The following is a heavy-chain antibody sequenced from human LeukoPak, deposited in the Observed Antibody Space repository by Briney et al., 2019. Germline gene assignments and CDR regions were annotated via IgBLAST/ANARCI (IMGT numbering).Heavy chain of an antibody. CDR2: IYYLGST. D-gene: IGHD3-22*01. Sequence: SETLSLTCTVSGGSISSGGYYWSWIRQHPGQGLEWISYIYYLGSTYSNPSLKSRITISVDTSKNQFSLRLASVTVADTAVYYCARGYDSSGYSLDYWGQGTLVTVSS. CDR3: ARGYDSSGYSLDY. V-gene: IGHV4-31*03. J-gene: IGHJ4*02. CDR1: GGSISSGGYY.